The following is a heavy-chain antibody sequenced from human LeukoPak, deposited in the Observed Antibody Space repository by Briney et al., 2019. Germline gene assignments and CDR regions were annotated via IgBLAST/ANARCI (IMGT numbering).Heavy chain of an antibody. CDR3: ARVVIDAFDI. CDR1: GGSISSGSYY. J-gene: IGHJ3*02. V-gene: IGHV4-61*02. D-gene: IGHD2-21*01. Sequence: PSETLSLTCTVSGGSISSGSYYWSWIRQPAGKGLEWIGRIYTSGSTNYNPSLKSRVTISEGRSKNQFSLKLSSVTAADTAVYYCARVVIDAFDIWGQGTMVTVSS. CDR2: IYTSGST.